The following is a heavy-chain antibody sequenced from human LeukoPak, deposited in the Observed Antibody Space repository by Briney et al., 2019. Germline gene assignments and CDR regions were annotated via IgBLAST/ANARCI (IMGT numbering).Heavy chain of an antibody. J-gene: IGHJ3*02. CDR1: GFTFSSYS. CDR2: ISSSSSYI. Sequence: PGGSLRLSCAASGFTFSSYSMNWVRQAPGKGLEWVSSISSSSSYIYYADSVKGRFTISRDNAKNSLYLQMNSLRAEDTAVYYCARGRIPSNDAFDIWGQGTMVTVSS. V-gene: IGHV3-21*01. CDR3: ARGRIPSNDAFDI.